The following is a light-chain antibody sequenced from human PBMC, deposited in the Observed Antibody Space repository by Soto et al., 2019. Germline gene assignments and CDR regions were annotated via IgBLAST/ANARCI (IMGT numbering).Light chain of an antibody. J-gene: IGKJ1*01. CDR2: GAS. CDR3: QQHCSSGT. Sequence: EMMLKQSPGTLSLSRMGGATGSFRATQSVSNNYLAWYQQKPGQAPRLLIYGASNRATGIPDRFSRSGSGTDFPLTISRLEPEDFAVYYCQQHCSSGTFCQGTKVDIK. CDR1: QSVSNNY. V-gene: IGKV3-20*01.